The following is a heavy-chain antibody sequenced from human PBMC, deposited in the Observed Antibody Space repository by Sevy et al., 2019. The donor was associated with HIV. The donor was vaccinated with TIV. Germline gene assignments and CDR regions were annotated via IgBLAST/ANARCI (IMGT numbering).Heavy chain of an antibody. D-gene: IGHD4-17*01. CDR1: GFTVSSNY. CDR3: ARGSTDRYYGMDV. Sequence: GGSLRLSCAASGFTVSSNYMSWVRQAPGKGLEWVSVIYSGNSTYYADSVKDRFTISRDNSKNTLYLQMNSLRAEDTAVYYCARGSTDRYYGMDVWGQGTTVTVSS. J-gene: IGHJ6*02. V-gene: IGHV3-66*01. CDR2: IYSGNST.